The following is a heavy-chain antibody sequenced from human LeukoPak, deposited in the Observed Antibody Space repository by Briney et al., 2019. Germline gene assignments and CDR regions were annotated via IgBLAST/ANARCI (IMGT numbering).Heavy chain of an antibody. Sequence: GASLRLSCAASGFTFSNYAMAWVRQAPGKGLEWVSSIRNCGETHYADSVRSRFIISGDNSQNTLYLQMNSLRAEDSALYYCANIPPFVYGDYAIRLDWGQGTLVTVSS. CDR1: GFTFSNYA. CDR2: IRNCGET. CDR3: ANIPPFVYGDYAIRLD. J-gene: IGHJ4*02. V-gene: IGHV3-23*01. D-gene: IGHD4-17*01.